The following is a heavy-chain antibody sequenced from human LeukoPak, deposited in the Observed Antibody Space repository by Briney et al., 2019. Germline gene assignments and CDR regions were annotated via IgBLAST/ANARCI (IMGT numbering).Heavy chain of an antibody. CDR3: ATVTMVRGVIPPRFDP. CDR2: ISGSGGST. D-gene: IGHD3-10*01. J-gene: IGHJ5*02. Sequence: AGGSLRLSCAASGFTFSSYAMSWVRQAPGKGLEWVSAISGSGGSTYYADSVKGRFTISRDNSKNTLYLQMNSLRAEDTAVYYCATVTMVRGVIPPRFDPWGQGTLVTVSS. CDR1: GFTFSSYA. V-gene: IGHV3-23*01.